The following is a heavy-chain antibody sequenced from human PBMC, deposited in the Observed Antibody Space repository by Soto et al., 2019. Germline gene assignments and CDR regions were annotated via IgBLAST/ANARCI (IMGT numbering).Heavy chain of an antibody. V-gene: IGHV4-39*01. J-gene: IGHJ5*02. CDR3: ARHEGSNNWFDP. D-gene: IGHD3-10*01. Sequence: QLQLQESGPGLVKPSETLSLTCTVSGGSISSTSLFWGWVRQFPGKGLEWIGNIYYTGGSYYSPSLKSRVSMSVDTSKNQFFLSLRSVTAADTAVYYCARHEGSNNWFDPWGQGTLVTVSS. CDR1: GGSISSTSLF. CDR2: IYYTGGS.